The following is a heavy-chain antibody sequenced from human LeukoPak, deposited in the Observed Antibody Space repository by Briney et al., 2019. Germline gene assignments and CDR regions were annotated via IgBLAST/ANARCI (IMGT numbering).Heavy chain of an antibody. Sequence: GGSLSLSCAPSGFTFSSYGMNWVRQAPGRGLEWVAFIRYDGSNKYYADSVKARFPISRDNSKNTLSLQVHSLRAEDTAVYYCAKAPHPYYDILTGYSDYFDYWGQGTLVTVSS. V-gene: IGHV3-30*02. J-gene: IGHJ4*02. CDR3: AKAPHPYYDILTGYSDYFDY. CDR1: GFTFSSYG. CDR2: IRYDGSNK. D-gene: IGHD3-9*01.